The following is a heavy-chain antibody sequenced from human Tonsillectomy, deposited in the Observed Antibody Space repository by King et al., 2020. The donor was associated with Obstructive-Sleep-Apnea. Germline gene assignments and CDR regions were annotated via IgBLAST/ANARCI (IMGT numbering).Heavy chain of an antibody. J-gene: IGHJ4*02. CDR2: INPSGGST. D-gene: IGHD2-2*01. CDR3: ARVPCSSTSCYGRFDS. V-gene: IGHV1-46*01. Sequence: QLVQSGAEVKKPGASVKVSCKASGYTFTSYYMHWVRQAPGQGLEWMGIINPSGGSTSYAQKFQGRVTMTRDTSTSTVYMELSSLRSEDTAVYYCARVPCSSTSCYGRFDSWGQGTLVTVSS. CDR1: GYTFTSYY.